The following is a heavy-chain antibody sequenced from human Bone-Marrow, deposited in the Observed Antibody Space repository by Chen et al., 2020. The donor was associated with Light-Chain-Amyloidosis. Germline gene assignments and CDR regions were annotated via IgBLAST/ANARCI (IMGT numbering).Heavy chain of an antibody. CDR2: IYPDDSDA. CDR3: ARRRDGYNFDY. Sequence: PXXXLKXXXKXSGYTFPNYWIGWVRQMPGKGLEWMGVIYPDDSDARYSPSFEGQVTISADKSITSAYLQWRSLKASDTAMYYCARRRDGYNFDYWGQGTLVTVSS. CDR1: GYTFPNYW. V-gene: IGHV5-51*01. J-gene: IGHJ4*02. D-gene: IGHD5-12*01.